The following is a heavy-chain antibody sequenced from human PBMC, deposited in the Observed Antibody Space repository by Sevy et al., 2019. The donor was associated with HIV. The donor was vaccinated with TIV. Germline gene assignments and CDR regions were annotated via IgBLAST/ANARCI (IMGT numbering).Heavy chain of an antibody. CDR2: IYYSGST. V-gene: IGHV4-59*08. D-gene: IGHD3-22*01. CDR3: ARHGYYYDSSGLIISDAFDI. J-gene: IGHJ3*02. Sequence: SETLSLTCTVSGGSISSYYWSWIRQPPGKGLEWIGYIYYSGSTNYNPSLKSRVTISVDTSKNQFSLKLSSVTAADTAVYYCARHGYYYDSSGLIISDAFDIWGQGTMVTVS. CDR1: GGSISSYY.